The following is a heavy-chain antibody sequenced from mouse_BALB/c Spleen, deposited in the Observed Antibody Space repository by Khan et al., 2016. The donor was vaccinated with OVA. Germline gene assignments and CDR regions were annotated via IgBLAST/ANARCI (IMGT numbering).Heavy chain of an antibody. D-gene: IGHD2-14*01. Sequence: QLKQSGPGLVAPSQSLSITCTVSGFSLSRYNLHWVRQPPGKGLEWLGMIWGGGGTDYNSTLKSRLNISKDNSKSQVLLKMNSLQTDDTAMYYCARAYYRYDGYYAMDYWGQGTSGTVSS. J-gene: IGHJ4*01. CDR1: GFSLSRYN. CDR2: IWGGGGT. V-gene: IGHV2-6-4*01. CDR3: ARAYYRYDGYYAMDY.